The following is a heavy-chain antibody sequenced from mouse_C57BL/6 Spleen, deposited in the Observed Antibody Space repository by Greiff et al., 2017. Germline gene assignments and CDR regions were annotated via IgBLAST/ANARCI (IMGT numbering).Heavy chain of an antibody. CDR3: ARSLYDGYYGYYAMDY. CDR2: IDPSDSYT. D-gene: IGHD2-3*01. CDR1: GYTFTSYW. J-gene: IGHJ4*01. V-gene: IGHV1-69*01. Sequence: QVQLQQSGAELVMPGASVKLSCKASGYTFTSYWMHWVKQRPGQGLEWIGEIDPSDSYTNYNQKFKGKSTLTVDKSSSTAYMQLSSLTSEDSAVYYCARSLYDGYYGYYAMDYWGQGTSVTVSS.